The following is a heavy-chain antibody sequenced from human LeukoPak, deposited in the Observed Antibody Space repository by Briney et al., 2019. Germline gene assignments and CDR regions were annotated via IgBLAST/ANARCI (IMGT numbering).Heavy chain of an antibody. CDR1: GFTFSSYS. CDR2: ISSSSSSYSYT. D-gene: IGHD4-17*01. Sequence: GGSLRLSCAASGFTFSSYSMHWVRQAPGKGLEWVSSISSSSSSYSYTYYADSVQGRFTISRDNAKNTVYLQMNSLRAEDTAVYYCARGATYAYYFDYWGQGILVTVSS. J-gene: IGHJ4*02. V-gene: IGHV3-21*06. CDR3: ARGATYAYYFDY.